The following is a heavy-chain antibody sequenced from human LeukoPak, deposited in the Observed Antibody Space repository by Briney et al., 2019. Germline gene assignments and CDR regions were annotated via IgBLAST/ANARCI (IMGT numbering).Heavy chain of an antibody. CDR3: ARDPGRSGWLRTGYYFDY. V-gene: IGHV3-48*01. CDR1: GFTFSSYS. J-gene: IGHJ4*02. Sequence: GGSLRLSCAASGFTFSSYSMNWVRQAPGKGLEWVSYVSSSSSTIYYADSVKGRFTISRDNAKNSLYLQMNSLRAEDTAVYYCARDPGRSGWLRTGYYFDYWGQGTLVTVSS. CDR2: VSSSSSTI. D-gene: IGHD5-12*01.